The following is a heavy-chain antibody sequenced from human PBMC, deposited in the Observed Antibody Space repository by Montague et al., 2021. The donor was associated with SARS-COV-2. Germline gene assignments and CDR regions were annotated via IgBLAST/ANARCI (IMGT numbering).Heavy chain of an antibody. CDR1: GDSVSSNSAA. Sequence: CAISGDSVSSNSAAWNWIRQSPSGGLEWLGRTYYRSKWYTDYAPSVKTRITITPDTSNNQFSLHLNSVTPGDTAVYYCSREGTLPGPGGIYFADWGQGPLATVSS. CDR2: TYYRSKWYT. V-gene: IGHV6-1*01. CDR3: SREGTLPGPGGIYFAD. D-gene: IGHD1-1*01. J-gene: IGHJ4*02.